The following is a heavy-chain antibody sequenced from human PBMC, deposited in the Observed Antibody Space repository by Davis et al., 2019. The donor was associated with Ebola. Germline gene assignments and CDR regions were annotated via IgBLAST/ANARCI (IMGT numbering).Heavy chain of an antibody. CDR1: GFAFSHYA. CDR3: ARGRFSIRELLSDY. CDR2: ISSHGGSR. J-gene: IGHJ4*02. D-gene: IGHD1-26*01. Sequence: PAGSLRLSCAASGFAFSHYAMHWVRQAPGRGLEWVAFISSHGGSRNYADAVKGRFTISRDNSKNNIYLQMNSLRDEDTAVYYCARGRFSIRELLSDYWGQGTLVTVSS. V-gene: IGHV3-30-3*01.